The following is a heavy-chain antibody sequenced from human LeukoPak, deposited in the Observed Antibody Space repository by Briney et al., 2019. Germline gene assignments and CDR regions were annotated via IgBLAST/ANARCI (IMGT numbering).Heavy chain of an antibody. CDR1: GFTFSSYG. CDR3: ARGADYGDYRALNYGMDV. CDR2: IWYDGSNK. J-gene: IGHJ6*02. V-gene: IGHV3-33*01. Sequence: GGSLRLSCAASGFTFSSYGMHWVRQAPGKGLEWVAVIWYDGSNKYYADSVKGRFTISRDNSKNTLYLQMNSLRAEDTAVYYCARGADYGDYRALNYGMDVWGQGTPVTVSS. D-gene: IGHD4-17*01.